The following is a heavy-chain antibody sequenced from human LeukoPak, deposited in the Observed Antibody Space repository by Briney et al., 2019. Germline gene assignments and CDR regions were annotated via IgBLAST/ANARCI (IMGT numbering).Heavy chain of an antibody. V-gene: IGHV4-59*01. Sequence: PSETLSLTCAVSGGSISSYYWSWIRQPPGKGLEWIGYTYYSGSTNYNPSLKSRVTISVDTSKNQFSLKLSSVTAADTAVYYCARTQWYYGMDVWGQGTTVTVSS. J-gene: IGHJ6*02. CDR1: GGSISSYY. CDR2: TYYSGST. D-gene: IGHD6-19*01. CDR3: ARTQWYYGMDV.